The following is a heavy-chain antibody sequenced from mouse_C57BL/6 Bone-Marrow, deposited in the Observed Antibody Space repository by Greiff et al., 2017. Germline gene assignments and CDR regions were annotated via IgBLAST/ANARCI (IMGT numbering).Heavy chain of an antibody. CDR2: IDPENGDT. J-gene: IGHJ3*01. V-gene: IGHV14-4*01. Sequence: VQLQQSGAELVRPGASVKLSCTASGFNIKDDYMHWVKQRPEQGLEWIGWIDPENGDTEYASKFQGKATITADKSSNTAYLQLSSLTSEDTAVYYCTTKGFPFAYWGQGTLVTVSA. D-gene: IGHD3-3*01. CDR1: GFNIKDDY. CDR3: TTKGFPFAY.